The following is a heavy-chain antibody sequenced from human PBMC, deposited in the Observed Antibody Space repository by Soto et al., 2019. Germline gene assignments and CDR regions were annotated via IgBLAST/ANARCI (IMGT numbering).Heavy chain of an antibody. V-gene: IGHV7-4-1*01. Sequence: ASVKVSCKASGYTFTSYAMNWVRQAPGQGLEWMGWINTNTGNPTYAQGFTGRFVFSLDASVSTAYLQSCSLKAEDTAVYYCLVALTDDYYYYGMDVWGQGTTVTVS. D-gene: IGHD2-8*02. CDR2: INTNTGNP. CDR3: LVALTDDYYYYGMDV. CDR1: GYTFTSYA. J-gene: IGHJ6*02.